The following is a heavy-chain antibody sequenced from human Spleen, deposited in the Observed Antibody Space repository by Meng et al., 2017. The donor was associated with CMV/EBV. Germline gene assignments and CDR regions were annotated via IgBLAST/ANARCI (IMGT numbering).Heavy chain of an antibody. CDR3: ARHVHGDMSSYDY. CDR1: GGSISSSSFY. J-gene: IGHJ4*02. V-gene: IGHV4-39*01. Sequence: SEILSLTCTVPGGSISSSSFYWGWIRQPPGKGLAWIGSIYCSGSTYYNPSLKSRLTISVDTSKNQFSLKLSSVTAADTAVYDCARHVHGDMSSYDYWGQGTLVTVSS. D-gene: IGHD4-17*01. CDR2: IYCSGST.